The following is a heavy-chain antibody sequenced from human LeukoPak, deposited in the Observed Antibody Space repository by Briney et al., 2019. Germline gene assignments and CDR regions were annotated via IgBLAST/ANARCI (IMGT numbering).Heavy chain of an antibody. CDR1: GGSFSGHY. V-gene: IGHV4-34*01. J-gene: IGHJ4*02. CDR3: ARGRYVTTRGGAAAGFLDY. Sequence: SETLSLTCAVSGGSFSGHYWNWIRQPPGKGLEWIGEINRGGSTNYNPSLKSRVTISVDTSQNQFSLRLSSVTAADTAVYYCARGRYVTTRGGAAAGFLDYWGQGTLVTVST. D-gene: IGHD6-13*01. CDR2: INRGGST.